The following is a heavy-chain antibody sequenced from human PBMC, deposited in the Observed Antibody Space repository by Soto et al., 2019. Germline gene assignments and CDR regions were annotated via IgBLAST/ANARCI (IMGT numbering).Heavy chain of an antibody. CDR3: ATEGYCSSTSCSYYYYYGKNV. V-gene: IGHV3-48*03. CDR2: ISSSGSTI. Sequence: PGGSLRLSCVASGFTFSSYEMNWVRQAPGKGLEWVSYISSSGSTIYYADSVKGRFTISRDNAKNSLYLQMNSLRAEDTAVYYCATEGYCSSTSCSYYYYYGKNVWGQVTTVTTSS. CDR1: GFTFSSYE. D-gene: IGHD2-2*01. J-gene: IGHJ6*02.